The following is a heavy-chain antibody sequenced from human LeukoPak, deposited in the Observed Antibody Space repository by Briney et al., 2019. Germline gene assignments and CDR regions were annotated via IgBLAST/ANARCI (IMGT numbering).Heavy chain of an antibody. Sequence: SETLSLTCTVSGDSISSYYWSWIRQPPGKGLEWIGYIYYSGSTNYNPSLKSRVTISVDTSKNQFSLKLSSVTAADTAVYYCAITMVRGVRNMRFDYWGQGTLVTVSS. CDR1: GDSISSYY. V-gene: IGHV4-59*01. CDR2: IYYSGST. CDR3: AITMVRGVRNMRFDY. J-gene: IGHJ4*02. D-gene: IGHD3-10*01.